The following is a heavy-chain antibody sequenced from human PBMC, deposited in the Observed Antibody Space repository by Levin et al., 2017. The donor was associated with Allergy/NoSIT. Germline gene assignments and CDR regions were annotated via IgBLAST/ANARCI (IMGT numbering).Heavy chain of an antibody. Sequence: GESLKISCAASGFTFSSYEMNWVRRAPGKGLEWVSYNSSTGSTIYSADSVKGRFTISRDNAKNSLYLHMNSLRAEDTAVYYCARQLGNFWSGYNYFDYWGQGTLVTVSS. V-gene: IGHV3-48*03. CDR1: GFTFSSYE. D-gene: IGHD3-3*01. CDR3: ARQLGNFWSGYNYFDY. J-gene: IGHJ4*02. CDR2: NSSTGSTI.